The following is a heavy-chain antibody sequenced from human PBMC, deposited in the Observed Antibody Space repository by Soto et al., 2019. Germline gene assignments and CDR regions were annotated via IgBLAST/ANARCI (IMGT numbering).Heavy chain of an antibody. D-gene: IGHD2-2*01. CDR1: GGSISSGGYY. CDR2: IYYSGST. Sequence: QVQLQESGPGLVKPSQTLSLTCTVSGGSISSGGYYWSWIRQHPGKGLEWIGYIYYSGSTYYNPSLKSRVTISVDTSTNQFSLKLSSVTAADTAVYYCARVVSSTTRDYYGMDVWGQGTTVTVSS. CDR3: ARVVSSTTRDYYGMDV. V-gene: IGHV4-31*03. J-gene: IGHJ6*02.